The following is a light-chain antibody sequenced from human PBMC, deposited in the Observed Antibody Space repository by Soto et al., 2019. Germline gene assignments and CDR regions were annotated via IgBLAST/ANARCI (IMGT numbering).Light chain of an antibody. V-gene: IGKV1-39*01. CDR1: QSISNF. J-gene: IGKJ2*01. Sequence: DIQMTQSPSSLSASIGDKVTITCRANQSISNFLNWYQKKPGEVPKLLIYAASRFQSGVPSRFSGSGSGTDFALTINSLQPEDFATYYCQQSYSTPRVSFGGGTRLEI. CDR3: QQSYSTPRVS. CDR2: AAS.